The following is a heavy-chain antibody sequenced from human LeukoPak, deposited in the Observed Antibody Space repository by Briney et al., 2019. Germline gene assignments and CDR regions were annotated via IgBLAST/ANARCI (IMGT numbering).Heavy chain of an antibody. CDR2: IYYSGST. V-gene: IGHV4-31*03. CDR3: ARGGQTTRENDY. D-gene: IGHD1-1*01. CDR1: GGSISSGGYY. Sequence: SQTLPLTCTVSGGSISSGGYYWSWIRQHPGKGLEWIGYIYYSGSTYYNPSLKSRVTISVDTSKNQFSLKLSSVTAADTAVYYCARGGQTTRENDYWGQGTLVTVSS. J-gene: IGHJ4*02.